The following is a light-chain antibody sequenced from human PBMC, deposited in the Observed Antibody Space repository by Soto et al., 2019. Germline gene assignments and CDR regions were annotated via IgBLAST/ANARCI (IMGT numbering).Light chain of an antibody. CDR3: QQYNNWPPLT. CDR2: GAS. J-gene: IGKJ4*01. V-gene: IGKV3-15*01. CDR1: QSVSST. Sequence: EIVMTQSPATLSVSPGERATLSCRASQSVSSTLAWYQQKPGQAPGLLIYGASTRATGIPARFSGSGSGTEFTLTISSLQSEDFAVYYCQQYNNWPPLTFGGGTKVEI.